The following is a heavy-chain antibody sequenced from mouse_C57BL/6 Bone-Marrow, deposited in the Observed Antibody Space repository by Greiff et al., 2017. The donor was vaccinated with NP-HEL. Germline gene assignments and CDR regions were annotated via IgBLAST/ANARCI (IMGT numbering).Heavy chain of an antibody. CDR3: ARLITTVDY. CDR2: INPNNGGT. Sequence: EVQLQQSGPELVKPGASVKISCKASGYTFTDYYMNWVKQSHGKSLEWIGDINPNNGGTSYNQKFKGKATLTVDKSSSTAYMELRSLTSEDSAVYYCARLITTVDYWGQGTTLTVSS. J-gene: IGHJ2*01. D-gene: IGHD1-2*01. CDR1: GYTFTDYY. V-gene: IGHV1-26*01.